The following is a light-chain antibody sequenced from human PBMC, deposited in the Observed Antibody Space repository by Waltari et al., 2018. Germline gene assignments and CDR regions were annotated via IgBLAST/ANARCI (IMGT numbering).Light chain of an antibody. Sequence: NFMLTQPHSVSESPGKTVSISCTRSSGSIARNYVSWYQQRPGSAPTIVIYEDDQRPSGVPDRFSGSIDSSSNSASLTISGLKTEDEADYYCQSYDAYVVFGGGTRLTVL. CDR3: QSYDAYVV. CDR2: EDD. J-gene: IGLJ2*01. CDR1: SGSIARNY. V-gene: IGLV6-57*03.